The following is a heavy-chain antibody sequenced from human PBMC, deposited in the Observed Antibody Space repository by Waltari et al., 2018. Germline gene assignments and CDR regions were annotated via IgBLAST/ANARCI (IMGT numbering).Heavy chain of an antibody. Sequence: QVQLVESGGGVVQPGRSLRLSCAASGFTFSSYAMHWVRQAPGKGLEWVAVISYDGSNKYYADSVKGRFTISRDNSKNTLYLQMNSLRAEDTAVYYCARGSIAAPNHWGQGTLVTVSS. V-gene: IGHV3-30-3*01. J-gene: IGHJ5*02. CDR1: GFTFSSYA. D-gene: IGHD6-6*01. CDR2: ISYDGSNK. CDR3: ARGSIAAPNH.